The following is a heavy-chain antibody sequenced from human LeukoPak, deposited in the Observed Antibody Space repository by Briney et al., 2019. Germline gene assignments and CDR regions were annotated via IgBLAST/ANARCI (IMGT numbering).Heavy chain of an antibody. J-gene: IGHJ6*03. D-gene: IGHD3-9*01. CDR1: VFTFSSYT. CDR3: ARPPPYYDILTGPRAYYYYMDV. Sequence: GGSVSLSCASSVFTFSSYTMNWVRQARGRGLEWVAVIPYDGSNKYYPDSVRGRFTIPRDNSKNTLNLQMNNLTDEDAVVYYCARPPPYYDILTGPRAYYYYMDVWGKGNTVTVSS. V-gene: IGHV3-30*04. CDR2: IPYDGSNK.